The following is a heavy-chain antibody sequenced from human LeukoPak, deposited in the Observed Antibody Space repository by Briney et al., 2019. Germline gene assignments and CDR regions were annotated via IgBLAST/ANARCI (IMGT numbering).Heavy chain of an antibody. CDR3: ARERRGYSYGYYYYYGMDV. Sequence: ASVKVSCKASGYTFTSYYMHWVRQAPGQGLEWMGIINPSGGSTSYAQKFQGRVTMTRDTSTSTVYMELSSLRSEDTAVYYCARERRGYSYGYYYYYGMDVWGQGTTVTVSS. D-gene: IGHD5-18*01. CDR1: GYTFTSYY. V-gene: IGHV1-46*01. J-gene: IGHJ6*02. CDR2: INPSGGST.